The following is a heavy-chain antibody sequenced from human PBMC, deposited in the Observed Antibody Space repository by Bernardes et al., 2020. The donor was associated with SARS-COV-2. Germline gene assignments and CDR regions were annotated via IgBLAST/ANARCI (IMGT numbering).Heavy chain of an antibody. CDR3: ASGDSADSGSYYVRNYYYDGMDV. D-gene: IGHD1-26*01. CDR1: GLTFSSYA. J-gene: IGHJ6*02. V-gene: IGHV3-30-3*01. Sequence: RGSLRLSCAASGLTFSSYAMHWVRQAPGKGLERVAVISYDGSNKYYAHSVKGRFTISRDNSKNTLYLKMNSLRAEDTAVYSCASGDSADSGSYYVRNYYYDGMDVWGQGATVTVSS. CDR2: ISYDGSNK.